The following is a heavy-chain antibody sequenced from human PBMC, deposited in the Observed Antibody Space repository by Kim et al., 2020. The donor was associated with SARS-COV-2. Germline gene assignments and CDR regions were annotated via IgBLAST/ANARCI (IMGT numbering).Heavy chain of an antibody. Sequence: SVKVSCKASGGTFSSYAISWVRQAPGQGLEWMGRIIPILGIANYAQKFQGRVTITADKSTSTAYMELSSLRSEDTAVYYCARGLSSRGYSYIDYWGQGTLVTVSS. CDR2: IIPILGIA. J-gene: IGHJ4*02. V-gene: IGHV1-69*04. D-gene: IGHD5-18*01. CDR1: GGTFSSYA. CDR3: ARGLSSRGYSYIDY.